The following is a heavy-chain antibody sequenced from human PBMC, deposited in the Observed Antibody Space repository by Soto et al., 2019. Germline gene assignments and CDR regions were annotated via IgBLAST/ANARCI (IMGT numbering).Heavy chain of an antibody. V-gene: IGHV3-23*01. J-gene: IGHJ4*02. CDR2: ISGSGDST. CDR3: ARRGPGTYFEY. CDR1: GFTFSSYA. Sequence: EVQLLDSGGGLVQPGGSLRLSCAASGFTFSSYAMNWVRQAPGKGLEWVSVISGSGDSTYYAGSVKGRFTISGDNSKNTLYLQMSSLGTEDTAVYYCARRGPGTYFEYWGQGTLVSVSS. D-gene: IGHD6-13*01.